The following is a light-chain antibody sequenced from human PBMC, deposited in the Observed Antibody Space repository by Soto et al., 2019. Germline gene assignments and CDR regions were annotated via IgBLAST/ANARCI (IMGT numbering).Light chain of an antibody. CDR1: QSVLYSANNKNY. J-gene: IGKJ3*01. Sequence: DIVMTQSPDSLAVSLGERATINCKSSQSVLYSANNKNYLGWYQQKPGQSPKLLIYGASSRESGVPDRFSGSGSGTDFTLTITSLQAEDVAVYYCQQYSSLPFTLGPGTKVDIK. CDR3: QQYSSLPFT. CDR2: GAS. V-gene: IGKV4-1*01.